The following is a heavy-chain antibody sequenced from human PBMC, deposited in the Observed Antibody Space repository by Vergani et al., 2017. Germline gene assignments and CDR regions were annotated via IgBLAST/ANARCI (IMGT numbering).Heavy chain of an antibody. Sequence: QLQLQESGPGLVKPSETLSLTCAVSGYSIRSGSHYWSWIRQPAGKGPEWIGHIHTGGSTDLNPSFKSRVSISVDTSKSQFSLKLNSVTVADTAVYYCARSRPYCTSGSCPAIWGQGTLVTVSS. CDR3: ARSRPYCTSGSCPAI. CDR2: IHTGGST. CDR1: GYSIRSGSHY. V-gene: IGHV4-61*02. J-gene: IGHJ4*02. D-gene: IGHD2-15*01.